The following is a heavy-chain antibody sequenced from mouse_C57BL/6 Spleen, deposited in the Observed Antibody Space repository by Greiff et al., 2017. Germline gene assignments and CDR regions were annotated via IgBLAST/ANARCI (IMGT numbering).Heavy chain of an antibody. CDR2: IHPNSGST. CDR3: ARSDGLSPYYYGMDY. CDR1: GYTFTSYW. V-gene: IGHV1-64*01. Sequence: QVQLQQPGAELVKPGASVKLSCKASGYTFTSYWMHWVKQRPGQGLEWIGMIHPNSGSTNYNEKFKSKATLTVDKSSSTAYMQLSSLTSEDSAVYYCARSDGLSPYYYGMDYWGQGTSVTVSS. D-gene: IGHD2-3*01. J-gene: IGHJ4*01.